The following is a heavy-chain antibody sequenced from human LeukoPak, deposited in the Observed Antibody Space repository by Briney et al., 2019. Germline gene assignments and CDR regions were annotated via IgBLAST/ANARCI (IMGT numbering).Heavy chain of an antibody. CDR2: ISGSGGST. V-gene: IGHV3-23*01. CDR3: AKDRTYYYDSSSYYYFLY. Sequence: GGSLRLPCAAFGFTFSSYAMSWVRQAPGKGLEWVSAISGSGGSTYYADSVKGRFTISRDNSKNTLYLQMNSLRAEDTAVYYYAKDRTYYYDSSSYYYFLYWGQGTLVTVSS. CDR1: GFTFSSYA. J-gene: IGHJ4*02. D-gene: IGHD3-22*01.